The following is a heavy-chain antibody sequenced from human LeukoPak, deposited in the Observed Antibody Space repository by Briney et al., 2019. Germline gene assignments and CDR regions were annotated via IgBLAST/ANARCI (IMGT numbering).Heavy chain of an antibody. Sequence: PSETLSLTCTVSGGSISSYYWSWIRQPSGKGLEWIGYIYSSGSTNYTPSLKRRVTISVDTSKNQFSLKLSSVTAADTAVYYCARVRPMGQWFPWGQGTLVTVSS. CDR3: ARVRPMGQWFP. V-gene: IGHV4-59*01. CDR2: IYSSGST. J-gene: IGHJ4*02. D-gene: IGHD3-22*01. CDR1: GGSISSYY.